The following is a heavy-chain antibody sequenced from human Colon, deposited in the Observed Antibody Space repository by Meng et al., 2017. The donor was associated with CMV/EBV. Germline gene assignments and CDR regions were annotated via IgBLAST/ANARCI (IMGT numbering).Heavy chain of an antibody. J-gene: IGHJ5*02. D-gene: IGHD2-2*01. V-gene: IGHV3-74*01. Sequence: GGSLRLSCEMSGFTFSSYWMHWVRQAPGKGLVWVSRINSDGSSTSYADSVKGRFTISRDNAKNTLYLQMNSLRGEDTAVYYCAREQRGYCTSTSCPSRWFDPWGQGTLVTVSS. CDR3: AREQRGYCTSTSCPSRWFDP. CDR2: INSDGSST. CDR1: GFTFSSYW.